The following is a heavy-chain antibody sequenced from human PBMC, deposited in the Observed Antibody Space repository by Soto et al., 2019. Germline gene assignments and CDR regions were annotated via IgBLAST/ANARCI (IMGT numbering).Heavy chain of an antibody. CDR2: INNNGRSI. Sequence: GGSLRLSCAASGFTFSNYWMHWVRQGPGKGLEWVSRINNNGRSISYAESVKGRFTISRDNAKNTLYMEMRNLRAEDTAVYYFARDPYGLDVWGQGTSVTVSS. CDR1: GFTFSNYW. CDR3: ARDPYGLDV. V-gene: IGHV3-74*01. J-gene: IGHJ6*02.